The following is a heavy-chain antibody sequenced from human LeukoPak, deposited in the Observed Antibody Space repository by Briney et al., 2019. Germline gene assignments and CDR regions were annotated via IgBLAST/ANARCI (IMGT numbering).Heavy chain of an antibody. CDR2: ISGSGGST. CDR3: AKALYSSSFTFDY. D-gene: IGHD6-6*01. Sequence: GGSLRLSCVASGFTCSSYAMSWVRQAPGKGLEWVSAISGSGGSTYYADSVKGRFTISRDNSKNTLYLQMNSLRAEDTALYYCAKALYSSSFTFDYWGQGTLVPVSS. J-gene: IGHJ4*02. CDR1: GFTCSSYA. V-gene: IGHV3-23*01.